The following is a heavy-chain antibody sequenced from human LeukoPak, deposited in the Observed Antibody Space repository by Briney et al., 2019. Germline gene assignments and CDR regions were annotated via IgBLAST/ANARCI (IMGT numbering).Heavy chain of an antibody. V-gene: IGHV3-48*01. CDR3: ARDVAFYDSSGYYYDPHFDY. CDR1: GFTFSSYS. CDR2: ISSSSSTI. J-gene: IGHJ4*02. Sequence: SGGSLRLSCAASGFTFSSYSMNWVRQAPGKGLEWVSYISSSSSTIYYADSVKGRFTISRDNAKNSLYLQMNSLRAEDMAVYYCARDVAFYDSSGYYYDPHFDYWGQGTLVTVSS. D-gene: IGHD3-22*01.